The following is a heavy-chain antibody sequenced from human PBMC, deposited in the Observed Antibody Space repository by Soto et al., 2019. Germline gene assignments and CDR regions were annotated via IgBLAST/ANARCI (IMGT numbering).Heavy chain of an antibody. CDR3: ARVVRGSSLLPKYYFDY. CDR2: IYHSGST. J-gene: IGHJ4*02. Sequence: QLQLQESGSGLVKPSQTLSLTCAVSGGSISSGGYSWSWIRQPPGKGLEWIGYIYHSGSTYYNPSLKSRVTISVDRSKNQFSLKLSSVTAADTAVYYCARVVRGSSLLPKYYFDYWGQGTLVTVSS. D-gene: IGHD6-6*01. CDR1: GGSISSGGYS. V-gene: IGHV4-30-2*01.